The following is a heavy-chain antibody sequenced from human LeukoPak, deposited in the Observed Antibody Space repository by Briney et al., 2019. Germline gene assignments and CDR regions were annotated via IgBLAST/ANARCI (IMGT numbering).Heavy chain of an antibody. J-gene: IGHJ3*02. CDR3: AKDLWGTGSNAFDI. CDR1: GFTFSSYA. Sequence: GGSLRLSCAASGFTFSSYAMSWVRQAPGKGLECISGFSGSGGSTYYADSVKGRFTISRDNSKNTLYLQMNSLRAEDTAVYYCAKDLWGTGSNAFDIWGQGTMVTVSS. V-gene: IGHV3-23*01. D-gene: IGHD3-16*01. CDR2: FSGSGGST.